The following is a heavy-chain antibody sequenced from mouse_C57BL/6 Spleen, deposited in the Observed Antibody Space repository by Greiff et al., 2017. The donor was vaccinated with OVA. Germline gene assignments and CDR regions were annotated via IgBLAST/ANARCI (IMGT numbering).Heavy chain of an antibody. CDR2: INYDGSST. V-gene: IGHV5-16*01. CDR3: ARDEYAMDY. Sequence: GKLVESEGGLVQPGSSMKLSCTASGFTFSDYYMAWVRQVPEKGLEWVANINYDGSSTYYLDSLKSRFIISRDNAKNILYLQMSSLKSEDTATYYCARDEYAMDYWGQGTSVTVSS. CDR1: GFTFSDYY. J-gene: IGHJ4*01.